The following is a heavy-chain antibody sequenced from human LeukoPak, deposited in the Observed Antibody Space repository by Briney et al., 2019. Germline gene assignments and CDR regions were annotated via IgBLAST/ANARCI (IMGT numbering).Heavy chain of an antibody. Sequence: SETLSLTCAVYGGSFSGYYWSWIRQPPGKGLEWIGEINHSGSTNYNPSLKSRVTISVDTSKNQFSLKLSSVTAADTAVYYCARRGLSYGDYHLDYWGQGTLVTVSS. CDR3: ARRGLSYGDYHLDY. CDR2: INHSGST. CDR1: GGSFSGYY. J-gene: IGHJ4*02. V-gene: IGHV4-34*01. D-gene: IGHD4-17*01.